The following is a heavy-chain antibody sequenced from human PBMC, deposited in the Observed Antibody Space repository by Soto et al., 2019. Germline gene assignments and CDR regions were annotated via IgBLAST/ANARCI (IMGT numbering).Heavy chain of an antibody. J-gene: IGHJ4*02. Sequence: ASVKVSCKASGYTFTSYYMHWVRQAPGQGLEWMGIINPSGGSTSYAQKFQGRVTMTRDTSTSTVYMELSSLRSEDTAVYYCARGQYLYYDFWSGYYYWGQGTLVTVSS. V-gene: IGHV1-46*01. CDR1: GYTFTSYY. CDR3: ARGQYLYYDFWSGYYY. CDR2: INPSGGST. D-gene: IGHD3-3*01.